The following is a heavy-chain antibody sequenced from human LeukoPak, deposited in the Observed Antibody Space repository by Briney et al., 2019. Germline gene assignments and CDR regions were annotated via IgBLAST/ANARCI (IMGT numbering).Heavy chain of an antibody. D-gene: IGHD3-9*01. CDR2: IYPGDSDT. V-gene: IGHV5-51*01. CDR3: ARLEPAAHDHILTGYPIY. J-gene: IGHJ4*02. CDR1: GYSFTSYW. Sequence: PGESLKISCKGSGYSFTSYWIGWVRQMSGKGLEWMGIIYPGDSDTRYSPSFQGQVTISADKSITTAYLQWSGLKASDTAMYYCARLEPAAHDHILTGYPIYWGQGTLVTVSS.